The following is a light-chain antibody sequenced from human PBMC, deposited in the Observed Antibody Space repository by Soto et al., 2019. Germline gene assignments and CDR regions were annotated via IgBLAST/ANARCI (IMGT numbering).Light chain of an antibody. CDR1: SSDVGGYNC. J-gene: IGLJ2*01. CDR2: DVD. CDR3: SSYTSSNTVV. Sequence: QSALPQPASVSGSPGQSITISCSGTSSDVGGYNCVCWYQQHPGKAPKLMIYDVDNRPSGVSNRFSGSRSGNTASLTISGLQAEDEADYYCSSYTSSNTVVFGGGTKLTVL. V-gene: IGLV2-14*01.